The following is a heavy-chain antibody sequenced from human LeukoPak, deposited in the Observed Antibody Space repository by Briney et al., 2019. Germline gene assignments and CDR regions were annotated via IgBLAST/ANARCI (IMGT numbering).Heavy chain of an antibody. CDR1: GFTFSSFG. CDR2: ISDSAINK. V-gene: IGHV3-30*18. CDR3: AKDRPRRVRSSVLRYFGRPYYYGMDV. D-gene: IGHD3-9*01. J-gene: IGHJ6*02. Sequence: GRSLRLSCTASGFTFSSFGIHWVRQAPGQGLEWVAVISDSAINKYYADSVKGRFTIARDNSKNTLFLQMDSLKDEDTALYYCAKDRPRRVRSSVLRYFGRPYYYGMDVWGQGTTVTVSS.